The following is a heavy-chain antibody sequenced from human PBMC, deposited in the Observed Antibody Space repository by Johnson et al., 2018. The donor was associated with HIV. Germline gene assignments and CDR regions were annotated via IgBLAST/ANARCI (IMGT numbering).Heavy chain of an antibody. J-gene: IGHJ3*02. CDR3: ARAGPYQYAFDI. CDR1: GFTFSSYA. V-gene: IGHV3-30-3*01. CDR2: ISYDGSNK. Sequence: QVQLVESGGGVVQPGRSLRLSCAASGFTFSSYAMHWVRQAPGKGLEWVAVISYDGSNKYYADSVKGRFTISRDNSKNTLYLQRNSLGAEDTAVYYCARAGPYQYAFDIWGQGTMVTVSS.